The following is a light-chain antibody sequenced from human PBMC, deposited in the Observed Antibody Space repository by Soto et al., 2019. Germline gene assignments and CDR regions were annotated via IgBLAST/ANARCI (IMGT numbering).Light chain of an antibody. CDR2: GAS. V-gene: IGKV3-20*01. Sequence: EIVLTQSPCTLSLSPGERATLSCRASQTVGSSFLAWFQHKPGQAPRLLIYGASTRATGIPDRFSGSGSGTDFTLTISRLEPEDFAVYYCQQYGSSQTFGQGTKVDIK. J-gene: IGKJ1*01. CDR1: QTVGSSF. CDR3: QQYGSSQT.